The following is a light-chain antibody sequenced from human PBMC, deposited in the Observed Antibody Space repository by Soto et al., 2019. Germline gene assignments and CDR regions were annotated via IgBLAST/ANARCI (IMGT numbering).Light chain of an antibody. CDR3: QHYNTYPWT. Sequence: DIQMTQSPSTLSASVGDRVTVTCRASQSISSWLAWYQQNPGKAPKLLIYKASTLESGVPSRFSGSGSGTDFTLTISSLQPDDFATYYCQHYNTYPWTFGQGTKVDIK. J-gene: IGKJ1*01. V-gene: IGKV1-5*03. CDR2: KAS. CDR1: QSISSW.